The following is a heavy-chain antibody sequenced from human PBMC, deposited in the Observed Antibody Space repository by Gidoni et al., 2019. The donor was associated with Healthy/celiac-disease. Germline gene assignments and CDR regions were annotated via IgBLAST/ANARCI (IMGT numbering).Heavy chain of an antibody. V-gene: IGHV4-30-4*08. D-gene: IGHD4-17*01. Sequence: VQLVESGGGLVQPGRSLRLSCAASGFPFDDDAMHWVRQAPGKGLEWIGYIYYSGSTYYNPSLKSRVTISVATSKNQFSLKLRSVTAADTAVYYCASHPSGYGDYVDYYMDVWGKGTTVTVSS. CDR3: ASHPSGYGDYVDYYMDV. CDR2: IYYSGST. J-gene: IGHJ6*03. CDR1: GFPFDDDA.